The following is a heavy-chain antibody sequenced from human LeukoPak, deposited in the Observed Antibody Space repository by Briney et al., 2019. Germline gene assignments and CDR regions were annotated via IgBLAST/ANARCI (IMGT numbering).Heavy chain of an antibody. CDR3: ARGNPGVIDY. Sequence: ASVKVSCKASGYTFTTYYMRWVRQAPGQGLEWMGMINPSGGSTSYAQKFQGRVTMTRDTSTSTVYMELSSLRSEDTAVYYCARGNPGVIDYWGHGTLVTVSS. CDR2: INPSGGST. D-gene: IGHD3-10*01. V-gene: IGHV1-46*01. CDR1: GYTFTTYY. J-gene: IGHJ4*01.